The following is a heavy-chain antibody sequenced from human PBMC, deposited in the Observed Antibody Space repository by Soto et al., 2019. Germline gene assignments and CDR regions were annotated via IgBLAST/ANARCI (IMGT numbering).Heavy chain of an antibody. J-gene: IGHJ4*02. CDR2: ISYDGSNK. CDR3: ASPPLLTFGGVIASDY. Sequence: GGSLRLSCAASGFTFSSYAMHWVRQAPGKGLEWVAVISYDGSNKYYADSVKGRFTISRDNSKNTLYLQMNSLRAEDTAVYYCASPPLLTFGGVIASDYWGQGTLVTVSS. D-gene: IGHD3-16*02. V-gene: IGHV3-30-3*01. CDR1: GFTFSSYA.